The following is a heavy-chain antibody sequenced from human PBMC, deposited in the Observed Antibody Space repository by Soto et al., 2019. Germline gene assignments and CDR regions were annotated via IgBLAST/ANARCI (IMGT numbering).Heavy chain of an antibody. CDR1: GFTFSSYA. CDR2: ISGSGGST. V-gene: IGHV3-23*01. J-gene: IGHJ4*02. CDR3: ANWPDYYDSSGYYYVCY. Sequence: GGSLRLSCAASGFTFSSYAMSWVRQAPGKGLEWVSAISGSGGSTYYADSVKGRFTISRDNSKNTLYLQMNSLRAEDTAVYYCANWPDYYDSSGYYYVCYWGQGTLVTAPQ. D-gene: IGHD3-22*01.